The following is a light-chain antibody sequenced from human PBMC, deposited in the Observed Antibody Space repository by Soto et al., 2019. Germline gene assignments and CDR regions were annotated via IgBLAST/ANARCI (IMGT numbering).Light chain of an antibody. CDR2: DVS. CDR3: GSYTSSSTPNV. V-gene: IGLV2-14*01. Sequence: QSALTQPASVSGSPGQSITISCTRTSSDVGGHNYVSWYQQHTGKAPKLMIYDVSHRPSGVSHRFSGSKSGNTASLTIFGLQAEDEADYYCGSYTSSSTPNVFGTWTKVTVL. CDR1: SSDVGGHNY. J-gene: IGLJ1*01.